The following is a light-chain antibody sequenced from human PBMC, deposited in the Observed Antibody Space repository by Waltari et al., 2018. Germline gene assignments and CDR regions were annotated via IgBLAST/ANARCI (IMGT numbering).Light chain of an antibody. CDR1: SSDVGSYNL. V-gene: IGLV2-23*02. Sequence: QSALTQPASVSGSPGQSITISCTGTSSDVGSYNLVSWYQHHPGKAPKLMSFEVSKRPSGFSKRCSGSKSGSTASMSISVLQAEDEADYYCCSYAGSSTFYVFGIGTKVTVL. CDR3: CSYAGSSTFYV. CDR2: EVS. J-gene: IGLJ1*01.